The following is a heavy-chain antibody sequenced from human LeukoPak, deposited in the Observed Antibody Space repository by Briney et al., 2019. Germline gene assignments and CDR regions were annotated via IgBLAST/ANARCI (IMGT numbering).Heavy chain of an antibody. CDR1: GFTFSSYA. J-gene: IGHJ4*02. CDR3: ARGGNPDYFDY. CDR2: ISYDGSNK. V-gene: IGHV3-30-3*01. D-gene: IGHD1-1*01. Sequence: GGSLRLSCAASGFTFSSYAMHWVRQAPGKGLEWVAVISYDGSNKYYADSVKGRFTISRDNSKNTLYLQMNSLRAEDTAVYYCARGGNPDYFDYWGQGTLATVSS.